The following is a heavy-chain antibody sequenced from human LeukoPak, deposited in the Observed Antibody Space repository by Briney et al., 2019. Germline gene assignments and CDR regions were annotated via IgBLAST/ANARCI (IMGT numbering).Heavy chain of an antibody. CDR2: ISGSGGTT. J-gene: IGHJ4*02. D-gene: IGHD5-12*01. Sequence: GGSLRLSCAVSGFTFSSFALSWVRQAPGKGLGWVSAISGSGGTTHYADSVKGRFTISRDNSKNTLYMQMNSLRAEDTAVYYCAREVAQFDYWGQGTLVTVSS. CDR1: GFTFSSFA. V-gene: IGHV3-23*01. CDR3: AREVAQFDY.